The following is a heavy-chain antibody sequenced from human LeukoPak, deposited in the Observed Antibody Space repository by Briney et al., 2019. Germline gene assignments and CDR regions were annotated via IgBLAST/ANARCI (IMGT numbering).Heavy chain of an antibody. CDR3: ARGHQEVV. V-gene: IGHV3-9*01. Sequence: GGSLRLSCAASGFTFDDYAMHWVRQAPGKGLEWVSGISWNSGSIGYADSVKGRFTISRDNAKNSLYLQMNSLRAEDTAVYYCARGHQEVVWGQGTLVTVSS. CDR2: ISWNSGSI. J-gene: IGHJ4*02. CDR1: GFTFDDYA.